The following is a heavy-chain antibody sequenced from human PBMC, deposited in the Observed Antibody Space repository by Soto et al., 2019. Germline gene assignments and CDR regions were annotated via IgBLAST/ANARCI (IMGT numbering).Heavy chain of an antibody. D-gene: IGHD5-18*01. J-gene: IGHJ6*02. CDR2: INPNSGGT. CDR3: ARDLLVDTAMVGYYYGMDV. V-gene: IGHV1-2*04. Sequence: ASVKVSCKASGYTFAGYYMHWVRQAPGQGLGWMGWINPNSGGTNYAQKFQGWVTMTRDTSISTAYMELSRLRSDDTAVYYCARDLLVDTAMVGYYYGMDVWGQGTTVTVSS. CDR1: GYTFAGYY.